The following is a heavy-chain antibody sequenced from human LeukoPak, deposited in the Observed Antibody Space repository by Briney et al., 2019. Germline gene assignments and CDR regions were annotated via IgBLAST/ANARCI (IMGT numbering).Heavy chain of an antibody. J-gene: IGHJ4*02. Sequence: GGSLRLSCAASGFTFSSYGMYWVRQAPGKGLEWVAVISYDGSNKYYADSVKGRFTISRDNSKNTLYLQMNSLRAEDTAVYYRAKDLERYSGYDWLDYWGQGTLVTVSS. CDR3: AKDLERYSGYDWLDY. CDR1: GFTFSSYG. CDR2: ISYDGSNK. D-gene: IGHD5-12*01. V-gene: IGHV3-30*18.